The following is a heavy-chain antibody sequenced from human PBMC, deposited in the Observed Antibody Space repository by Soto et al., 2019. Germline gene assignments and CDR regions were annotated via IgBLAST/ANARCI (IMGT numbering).Heavy chain of an antibody. CDR1: GYTFTGYY. J-gene: IGHJ6*02. CDR3: ARVYSRGQNRYSSSWYGYYGMDV. CDR2: INPNSGGT. D-gene: IGHD6-13*01. Sequence: ASVKVSCKASGYTFTGYYMHWVRQAPGQGLEWMGWINPNSGGTNYAQKFQGRVTMTRDTSISTAYMELSRLRSDDTAVYYCARVYSRGQNRYSSSWYGYYGMDVWGQGTTVTVFS. V-gene: IGHV1-2*02.